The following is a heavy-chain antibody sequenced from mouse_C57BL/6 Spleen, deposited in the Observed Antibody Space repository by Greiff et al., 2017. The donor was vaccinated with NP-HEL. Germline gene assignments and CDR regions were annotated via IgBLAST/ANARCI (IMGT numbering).Heavy chain of an antibody. D-gene: IGHD1-1*01. CDR2: ISSGGSYT. CDR3: ARPGYGSSYFDY. V-gene: IGHV5-6*01. Sequence: DVQLVESGGDLVKPGGSLKLSCAASGFTFSSYGMSWVRQTPDKRLEWVATISSGGSYTYYPDSVKGRFTISRDNAKNTLYLQMSSLKSEDTAMYYCARPGYGSSYFDYWGQGTTLTVSS. J-gene: IGHJ2*01. CDR1: GFTFSSYG.